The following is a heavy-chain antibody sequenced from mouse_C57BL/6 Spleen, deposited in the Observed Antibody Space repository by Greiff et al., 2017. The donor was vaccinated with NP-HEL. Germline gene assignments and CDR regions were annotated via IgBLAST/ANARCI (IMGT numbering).Heavy chain of an antibody. CDR2: IDPSDSYT. CDR3: ARKGATDWYFDV. J-gene: IGHJ1*03. D-gene: IGHD1-1*01. Sequence: QQSGQGLEWIGEIDPSDSYTNYNQKFKGKSTLTVDKSSSTAYMQLCSLTSEDSAVYYCARKGATDWYFDVWGTGTTVTVSS. V-gene: IGHV1-69*01.